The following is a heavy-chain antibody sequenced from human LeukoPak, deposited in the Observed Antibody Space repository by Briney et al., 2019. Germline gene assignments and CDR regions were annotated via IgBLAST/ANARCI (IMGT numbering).Heavy chain of an antibody. CDR3: AKDRQQLFDY. CDR2: ISGSGGST. V-gene: IGHV3-23*01. J-gene: IGHJ4*02. Sequence: GGSLRLSCAASGFTFSSYGMSWVRQAPGKGLEWVSAISGSGGSTYYADSVKGRFTISRDNSKNTLYLHMNSLRAEDTAVYYCAKDRQQLFDYWGQGTLVTVSS. CDR1: GFTFSSYG. D-gene: IGHD6-13*01.